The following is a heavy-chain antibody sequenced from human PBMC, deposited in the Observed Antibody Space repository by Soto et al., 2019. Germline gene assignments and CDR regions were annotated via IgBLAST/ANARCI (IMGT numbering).Heavy chain of an antibody. J-gene: IGHJ4*02. Sequence: EVQLLESGGDLVQPGGSLRLSCVGSGLIFSRYAISWVRHAPGKGLEWVSTISGGSDDYADSVKGRFAIARDDFKNTVYLQMNSLRVEDTAIYYCAKVSGSSWFDPFYSWGQGTLVTVSS. V-gene: IGHV3-23*01. D-gene: IGHD6-13*01. CDR3: AKVSGSSWFDPFYS. CDR2: ISGGSD. CDR1: GLIFSRYA.